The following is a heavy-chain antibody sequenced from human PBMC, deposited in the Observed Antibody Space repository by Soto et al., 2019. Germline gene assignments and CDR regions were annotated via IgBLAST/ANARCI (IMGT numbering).Heavy chain of an antibody. CDR1: GFTFSSYS. CDR3: ASDTFGETKFLRDY. Sequence: GGSLRLSCAASGFTFSSYSMNWVRQAPGKGLEWVSSISSSSSYIYYADSVKGRFTISRDNAKNSLYLQMNSLRAEDTAVYYCASDTFGETKFLRDYWGQGTLVTVSS. D-gene: IGHD3-16*01. V-gene: IGHV3-21*01. J-gene: IGHJ4*02. CDR2: ISSSSSYI.